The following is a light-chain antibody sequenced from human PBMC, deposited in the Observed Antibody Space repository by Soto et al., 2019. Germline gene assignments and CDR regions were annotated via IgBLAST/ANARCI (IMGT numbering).Light chain of an antibody. CDR1: QSISNW. V-gene: IGKV1-5*01. J-gene: IGKJ5*01. CDR2: DAS. Sequence: DIRMTQSPSTLSASVGDRVTITCRASQSISNWLAWYQQKPGKAPKLLIYDASSLESGVPSRFSGSASGTEFTLTISSLQPDDFATYYYQQYEDYPITFGQGTRMEI. CDR3: QQYEDYPIT.